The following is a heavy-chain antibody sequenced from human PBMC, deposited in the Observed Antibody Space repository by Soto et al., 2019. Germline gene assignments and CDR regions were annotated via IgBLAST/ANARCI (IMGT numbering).Heavy chain of an antibody. J-gene: IGHJ6*02. CDR2: ISGGGSVI. Sequence: GGSLRLSCAASGFTFSDYYMSWIRQAPGKGLEWVSHISGGGSVIYYADSVKGRFTISRDNAKNSLYLQINSLRAEDTALYYCARDLPMLRGLMDVWGQGTTVTVSS. V-gene: IGHV3-11*01. CDR3: ARDLPMLRGLMDV. D-gene: IGHD3-10*01. CDR1: GFTFSDYY.